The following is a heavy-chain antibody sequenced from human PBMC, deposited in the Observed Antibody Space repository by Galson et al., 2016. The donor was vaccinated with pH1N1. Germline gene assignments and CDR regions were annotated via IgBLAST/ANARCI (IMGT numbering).Heavy chain of an antibody. CDR2: VYYSGTT. J-gene: IGHJ4*02. CDR3: ARVPRGEQLYYFDY. CDR1: GGSISNTNYY. Sequence: SETLSLTCTVSGGSISNTNYYWGWIRQPPGKGLGWVGSVYYSGTTYYNPSLNSRVTISVDTSKNQFSLKLSSVTAADTAVYYCARVPRGEQLYYFDYWGQGTLVTVSS. D-gene: IGHD3-16*01. V-gene: IGHV4-39*07.